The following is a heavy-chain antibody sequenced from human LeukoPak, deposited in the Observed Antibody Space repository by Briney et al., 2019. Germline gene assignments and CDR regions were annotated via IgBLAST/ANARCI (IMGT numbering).Heavy chain of an antibody. D-gene: IGHD3-10*01. V-gene: IGHV4-39*01. CDR2: IFYSGIT. Sequence: SETLSLTCAVSGGSIGNSSYYWGWIRQPPGKGLEWIGTIFYSGITDYNPSLKSRVTISVDTSKNRFSLNLNSVTAADTAVYYCARRSGIMVRGLLRDYWGQGTLVTVSS. CDR1: GGSIGNSSYY. J-gene: IGHJ4*02. CDR3: ARRSGIMVRGLLRDY.